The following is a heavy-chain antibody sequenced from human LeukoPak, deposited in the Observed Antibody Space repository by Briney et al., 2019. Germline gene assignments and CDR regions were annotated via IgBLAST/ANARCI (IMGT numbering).Heavy chain of an antibody. CDR1: QFTFSHYG. CDR2: IWIFGTNQ. CDR3: ARDAQRGFDYSNSLRY. Sequence: GGSLTLSCVASQFTFSHYGMHWVRQAPGRGLEWVAVIWIFGTNQYYADSVKGRFTISRDDSQKTVYLQMNGLRVEDTAVYFCARDAQRGFDYSNSLRYWGQGTLVTVSS. V-gene: IGHV3-33*08. D-gene: IGHD4-11*01. J-gene: IGHJ4*02.